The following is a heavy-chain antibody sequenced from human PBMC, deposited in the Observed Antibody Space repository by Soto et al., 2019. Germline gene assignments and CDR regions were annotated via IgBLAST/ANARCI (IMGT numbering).Heavy chain of an antibody. J-gene: IGHJ4*02. CDR3: ERSGESSGWDDPEDY. V-gene: IGHV1-18*01. CDR2: ISDYNRDT. CDR1: GYTFTSHA. D-gene: IGHD6-19*01. Sequence: QVQLVQSGAEVKKPGASVQVSCKTSGYTFTSHAISWVRQAPGQGLAWMGWISDYNRDTNYAQNLQGRFTVTIDTSTSTVYMELRSLRPDDTAIYYCERSGESSGWDDPEDYGGQGTLVTASS.